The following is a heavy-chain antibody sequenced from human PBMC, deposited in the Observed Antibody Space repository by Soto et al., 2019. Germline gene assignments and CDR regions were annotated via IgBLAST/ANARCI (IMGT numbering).Heavy chain of an antibody. V-gene: IGHV3-23*01. CDR3: AKDLAPIYYDFWSGYYG. CDR2: ISGSGGST. Sequence: GGSLRLSCAASGFTFSSYAMSWVRQAPGKGLEWVSAISGSGGSTYYADSVKGRFTISRDNSKNTLYLQMNSLRAEDTAVYYCAKDLAPIYYDFWSGYYGWGQGTLVTVSS. CDR1: GFTFSSYA. D-gene: IGHD3-3*01. J-gene: IGHJ4*02.